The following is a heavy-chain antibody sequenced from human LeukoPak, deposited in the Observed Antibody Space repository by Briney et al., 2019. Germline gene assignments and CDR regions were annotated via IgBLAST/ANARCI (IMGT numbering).Heavy chain of an antibody. D-gene: IGHD5-12*01. V-gene: IGHV3-15*01. J-gene: IGHJ4*02. Sequence: NPGGSRRLSCAASGFTFSNAWMSWVRQAPGKGREWVGRIKSKTDGGITEDAAPVKGRFTISKDDSKNTLYLRMNSLKTDDTAVYYCTTDLIRGYSGYGIDYWGQGTLVTVSS. CDR3: TTDLIRGYSGYGIDY. CDR1: GFTFSNAW. CDR2: IKSKTDGGIT.